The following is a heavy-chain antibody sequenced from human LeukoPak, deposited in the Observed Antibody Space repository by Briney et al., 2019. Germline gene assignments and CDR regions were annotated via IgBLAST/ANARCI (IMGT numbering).Heavy chain of an antibody. CDR3: AKRADYSGSYHPLDY. V-gene: IGHV3-30*18. D-gene: IGHD1-26*01. J-gene: IGHJ4*02. CDR1: GFTFSSYS. CDR2: TSYDGSNK. Sequence: GGSLRLSCAASGFTFSSYSMYWVRQAPGKGLEWVAVTSYDGSNKDYADSVKGRFTISRDNSKNTLYLQMNSLRVEDTAVYYCAKRADYSGSYHPLDYWGQGTLVTVSS.